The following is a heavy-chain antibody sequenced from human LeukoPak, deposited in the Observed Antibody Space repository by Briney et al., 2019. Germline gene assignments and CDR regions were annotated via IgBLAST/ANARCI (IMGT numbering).Heavy chain of an antibody. D-gene: IGHD6-13*01. J-gene: IGHJ4*02. CDR1: RFTVSINY. CDR3: ARDLKLVRALDY. V-gene: IGHV3-53*01. CDR2: IYSGGST. Sequence: GGSLRLSCAAYRFTVSINYMSWVRQAPGKGLEWVSVIYSGGSTYYADSVKGRFTISRDNSKNTLYLQMNSLRAEDTAVYYCARDLKLVRALDYWGQGTLVTVSS.